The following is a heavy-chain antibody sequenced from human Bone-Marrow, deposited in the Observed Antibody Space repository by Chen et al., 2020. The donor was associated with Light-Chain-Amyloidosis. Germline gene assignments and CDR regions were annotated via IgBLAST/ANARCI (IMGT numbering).Heavy chain of an antibody. CDR2: IYPDDSTA. J-gene: IGHJ4*02. Sequence: EVQLEQSGPEVKKPGESLKISCKGSGYTFPNYWIGWVRQMPGKGLGWMGVIYPDDSTARYSPSFEGQVAISADKSITAACLQWRSLKASDTAMYYCARRRDGYNFDYWGQGTLVTVSS. CDR3: ARRRDGYNFDY. CDR1: GYTFPNYW. D-gene: IGHD5-12*01. V-gene: IGHV5-51*01.